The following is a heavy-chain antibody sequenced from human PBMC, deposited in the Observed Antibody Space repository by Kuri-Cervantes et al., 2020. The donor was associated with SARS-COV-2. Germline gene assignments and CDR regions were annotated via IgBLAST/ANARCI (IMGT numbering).Heavy chain of an antibody. V-gene: IGHV4-31*03. D-gene: IGHD3-22*01. Sequence: LRLSCTVSGGSISSGGFYWSWIRQHPGKGLEWIAYIYYSGGTYYNPSLKSRVTISVDTSKNQFSLKLSSVTAADTAVYYCARDDYDSSGYAFDIWGHGTMVTVSS. CDR1: GGSISSGGFY. CDR2: IYYSGGT. CDR3: ARDDYDSSGYAFDI. J-gene: IGHJ3*02.